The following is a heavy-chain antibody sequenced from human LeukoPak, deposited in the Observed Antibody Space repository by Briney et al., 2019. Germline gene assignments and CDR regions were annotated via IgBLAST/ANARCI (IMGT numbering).Heavy chain of an antibody. CDR1: GGSFNGFY. CDR2: INHSGST. V-gene: IGHV4-34*01. D-gene: IGHD6-13*01. J-gene: IGHJ4*02. CDR3: ARAFEKPVGIAAAGRGPFDY. Sequence: PSETLSLTCAVYGGSFNGFYWSWIRQPPGKGLEWIGEINHSGSTNYNPSLKSRVTISVDTSKNQFSLKLSSVTAADTAVYYCARAFEKPVGIAAAGRGPFDYWGQGTLV.